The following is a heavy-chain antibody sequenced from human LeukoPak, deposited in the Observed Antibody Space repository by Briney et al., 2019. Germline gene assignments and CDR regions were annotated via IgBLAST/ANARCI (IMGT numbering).Heavy chain of an antibody. Sequence: GRSLRLSCAASGFTFRSYAMHWVRQAPGKGLEWVAVIAYDGSNKYYADSVKGRSTISRDNSKNTLYLQMNSLRAEDTAVNYCARDVVSSTSFRASDIWGQGTVVTVS. CDR3: ARDVVSSTSFRASDI. J-gene: IGHJ3*02. D-gene: IGHD2-2*01. V-gene: IGHV3-30*04. CDR1: GFTFRSYA. CDR2: IAYDGSNK.